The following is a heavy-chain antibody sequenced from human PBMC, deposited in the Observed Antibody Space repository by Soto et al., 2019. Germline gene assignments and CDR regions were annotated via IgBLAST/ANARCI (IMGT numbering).Heavy chain of an antibody. D-gene: IGHD2-15*01. CDR1: GFMVSDTG. V-gene: IGHV3-66*01. CDR2: ISNRGDT. Sequence: GRFLRLSCTASGFMVSDTGMNWIRQAPGKGLEWASVISNRGDTHYADSVRGRFSLSRDIADNTLHLQMNNLRVEDTAVYYCAREPRYCRGGSCSITGDAFDIWGQGTIVTVSS. CDR3: AREPRYCRGGSCSITGDAFDI. J-gene: IGHJ3*02.